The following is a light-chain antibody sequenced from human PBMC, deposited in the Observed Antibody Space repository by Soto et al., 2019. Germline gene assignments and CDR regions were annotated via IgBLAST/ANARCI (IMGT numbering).Light chain of an antibody. Sequence: QSVLTQPPSVSAAPGQKVTISCSGSSSNIGNNYVFWYQQLPGTAPKLLIYDNDKRPSGIPDRFSGSKSGTSATLGITGLQTGEEADYDCATWDRSLSVGVFGGGTKLTVL. V-gene: IGLV1-51*01. J-gene: IGLJ2*01. CDR3: ATWDRSLSVGV. CDR1: SSNIGNNY. CDR2: DND.